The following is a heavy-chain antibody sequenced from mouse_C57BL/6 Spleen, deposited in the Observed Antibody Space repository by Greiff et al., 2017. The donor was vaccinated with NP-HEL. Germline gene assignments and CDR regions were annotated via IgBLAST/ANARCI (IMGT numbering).Heavy chain of an antibody. D-gene: IGHD3-2*02. V-gene: IGHV1-5*01. Sequence: EVQLQQSGTVLARPGASVKMSCKTSGYTFTSYWMHWVKQRPGQGLEWIGAIYPGNSDTSSNQKFKGKAKLTAVTSASTAYMELSSLTNEDSAVYYCTKGTAQATTLDYWGQGTTLTVSS. CDR2: IYPGNSDT. J-gene: IGHJ2*01. CDR3: TKGTAQATTLDY. CDR1: GYTFTSYW.